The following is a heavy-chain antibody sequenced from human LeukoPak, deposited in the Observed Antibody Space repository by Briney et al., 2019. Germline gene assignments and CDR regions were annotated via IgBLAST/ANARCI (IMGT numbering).Heavy chain of an antibody. CDR3: ARDAVDTANAV. CDR1: GFTFTTYW. Sequence: HPGGSLRLSCAASGFTFTTYWMHWVRHAPGKGLVWVSHINSDGSITSYADSVKGRFTISRDNAKNTLYLQMNSLRAEDTAVYYCARDAVDTANAVWGQGTTVTVSS. J-gene: IGHJ6*02. CDR2: INSDGSIT. D-gene: IGHD5-18*01. V-gene: IGHV3-74*01.